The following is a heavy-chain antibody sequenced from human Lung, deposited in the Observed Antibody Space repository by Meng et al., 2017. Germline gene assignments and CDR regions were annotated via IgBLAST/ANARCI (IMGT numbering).Heavy chain of an antibody. V-gene: IGHV4-31*11. Sequence: QVQLQESGPGLVKPSQTLCLTSAVSGGSIRSGGYYWSWIRPHPGKGLEWIGFTFFTGSAYYNPSLKSRVTITADMSKNQFSLRLTSVTAADTAVYYCARAPDYGVGTWFDPWGQGTLVTVSS. CDR2: TFFTGSA. CDR3: ARAPDYGVGTWFDP. J-gene: IGHJ5*02. CDR1: GGSIRSGGYY. D-gene: IGHD4-17*01.